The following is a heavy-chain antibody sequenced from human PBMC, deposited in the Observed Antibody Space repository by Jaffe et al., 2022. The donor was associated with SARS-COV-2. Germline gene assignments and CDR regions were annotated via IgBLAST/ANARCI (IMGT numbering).Heavy chain of an antibody. V-gene: IGHV3-23*01. CDR1: GFTFSFYA. CDR2: IIGTGVTT. CDR3: AKWAFSPVAGVTGDY. Sequence: EVQLLESGGGLVQPGGSLRLSCAASGFTFSFYAMSWVRQAPGKGLEWVSAIIGTGVTTYYADSVKGRFTISRDNSRNTLYLQMNSLRAEDTAVYYCAKWAFSPVAGVTGDYWGQGTLVTVSS. D-gene: IGHD6-19*01. J-gene: IGHJ4*02.